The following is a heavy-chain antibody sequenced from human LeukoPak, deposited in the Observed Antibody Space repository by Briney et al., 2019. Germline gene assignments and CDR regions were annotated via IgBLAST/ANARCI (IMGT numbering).Heavy chain of an antibody. D-gene: IGHD2-15*01. V-gene: IGHV4-34*01. J-gene: IGHJ4*02. CDR1: GGSFSGYY. CDR2: INHSGST. Sequence: SETLSLTCAVYGGSFSGYYWSWIRQPPGKGLEWIGEINHSGSTNYNPSLKSRVTISVDTSKNQFSLKLSSVTAADTAVYYCARPVRYCSGGSCYQYYFDYWGQGTLVTVSS. CDR3: ARPVRYCSGGSCYQYYFDY.